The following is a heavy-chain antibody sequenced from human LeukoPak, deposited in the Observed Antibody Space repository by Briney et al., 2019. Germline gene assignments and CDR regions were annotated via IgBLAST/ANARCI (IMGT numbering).Heavy chain of an antibody. CDR1: GFTFSDYG. CDR3: AKQGRDWLRDYYYYMDV. J-gene: IGHJ6*03. D-gene: IGHD3-9*01. CDR2: ISGRGGGT. Sequence: GGSLRLSCAASGFTFSDYGMSWVRQAPGKGLEWVSTISGRGGGTYYADSVKGRFTISRDNSKNTLYLQMNSLRAEDTAVYYCAKQGRDWLRDYYYYMDVWGKGTTVTISS. V-gene: IGHV3-23*01.